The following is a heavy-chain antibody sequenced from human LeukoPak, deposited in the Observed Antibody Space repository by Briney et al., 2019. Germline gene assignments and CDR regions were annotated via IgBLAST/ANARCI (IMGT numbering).Heavy chain of an antibody. Sequence: GGSLRLSCTASGFTFSDFYMSWIRQAPGKGLEWVSYISSSGNAIYSADSVKGRFTISRDNAKNSLYLQMNSLRAEDTAVYYCARDPPSFQHWGQGTLVTVSS. CDR2: ISSSGNAI. CDR3: ARDPPSFQH. J-gene: IGHJ1*01. V-gene: IGHV3-11*04. CDR1: GFTFSDFY.